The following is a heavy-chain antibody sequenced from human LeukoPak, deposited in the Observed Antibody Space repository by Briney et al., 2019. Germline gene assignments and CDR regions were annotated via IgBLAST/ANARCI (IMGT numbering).Heavy chain of an antibody. CDR2: IYYSGST. V-gene: IGHV4-59*01. Sequence: SETLSLTCTVSGGSISSFYWSWIRQPPGKGLEWIGYIYYSGSTNYNPSLKSRVTISVDTSKNQFSLKLSSVTAADTAVYYCAREGTTAGYVDVWGKGTTVTVSS. CDR1: GGSISSFY. D-gene: IGHD4-11*01. CDR3: AREGTTAGYVDV. J-gene: IGHJ6*03.